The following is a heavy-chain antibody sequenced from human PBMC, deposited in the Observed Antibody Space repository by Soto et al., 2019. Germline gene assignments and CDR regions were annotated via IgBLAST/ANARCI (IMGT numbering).Heavy chain of an antibody. CDR3: AQDCSSTCCYSN. CDR1: GGTFSSYA. D-gene: IGHD2-2*02. J-gene: IGHJ4*02. V-gene: IGHV1-69*06. Sequence: SVKVSCKASGGTFSSYAISWVRQAPGQGLEWMGGIIPIFGTANYAQKFQGRVTITADKSTSTAYMELSSLRSEDTAVYYCAQDCSSTCCYSNWGQGTLVTVSS. CDR2: IIPIFGTA.